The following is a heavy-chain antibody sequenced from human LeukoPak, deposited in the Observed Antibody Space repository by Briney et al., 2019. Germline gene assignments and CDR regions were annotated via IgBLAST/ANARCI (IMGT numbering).Heavy chain of an antibody. CDR1: GFSVSGIH. Sequence: GSLSLSCVASGFSVSGIHMNWVRQAPGKDLEWVSGLYAGGATYYADSVKGRFTISRDNSKNTLYLQMNSLRAEDTAVYYCAKLGDFWSGYYPHYWGQGTLVTVSS. V-gene: IGHV3-66*02. CDR3: AKLGDFWSGYYPHY. CDR2: LYAGGAT. J-gene: IGHJ4*02. D-gene: IGHD3-3*01.